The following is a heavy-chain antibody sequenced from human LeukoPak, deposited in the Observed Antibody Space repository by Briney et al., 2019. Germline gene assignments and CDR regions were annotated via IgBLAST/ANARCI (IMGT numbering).Heavy chain of an antibody. J-gene: IGHJ4*02. CDR3: AKDNNPTMVQGVILDY. CDR1: GFTFSSYG. Sequence: GGSLRLSCAASGFTFSSYGMHWVRQAPGKGLEWVAFIRYDGSNKYYADSVKGRFTISRDNSKNTLYLQMNSLRAEDTAVYYCAKDNNPTMVQGVILDYWGQGTLVTVSS. V-gene: IGHV3-30*02. CDR2: IRYDGSNK. D-gene: IGHD3-10*01.